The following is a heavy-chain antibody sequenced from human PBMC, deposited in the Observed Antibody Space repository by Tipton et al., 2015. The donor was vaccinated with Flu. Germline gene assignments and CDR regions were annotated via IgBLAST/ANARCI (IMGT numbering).Heavy chain of an antibody. Sequence: TLSLTCTVSDGSTSSAGYHWSWIRQHPGRGLEWIGIIYYSGRTYYNPSLKSRLTISLDASKDQFSLQMTSLTAADTAIYYCARDRGFSNWFDPWGQGTLVTVSS. CDR3: ARDRGFSNWFDP. J-gene: IGHJ5*02. CDR2: IYYSGRT. D-gene: IGHD3-10*01. V-gene: IGHV4-31*03. CDR1: DGSTSSAGYH.